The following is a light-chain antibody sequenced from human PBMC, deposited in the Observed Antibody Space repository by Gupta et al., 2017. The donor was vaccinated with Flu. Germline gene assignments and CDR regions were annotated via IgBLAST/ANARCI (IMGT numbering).Light chain of an antibody. CDR1: ESLLHSNGYNY. J-gene: IGKJ1*01. Sequence: IVMTQSPLSLCVTPGQPHSISRRSSESLLHSNGYNYLDWYLQKPGQFPQLLIYLGSTRDSGVPDRFSGSGSGTEFTLNISRVEADDFGVYYCMQDIQTDWTFGQGTKVEI. CDR3: MQDIQTDWT. CDR2: LGS. V-gene: IGKV2-28*01.